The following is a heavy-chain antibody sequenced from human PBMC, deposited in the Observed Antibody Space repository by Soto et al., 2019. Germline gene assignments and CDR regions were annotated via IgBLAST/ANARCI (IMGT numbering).Heavy chain of an antibody. CDR1: GFNFRDYT. V-gene: IGHV3-43*01. J-gene: IGHJ4*02. D-gene: IGHD3-22*01. Sequence: GGSLRLSCAASGFNFRDYTMHWVRQVPGKGLEWLSLMSWNGTNPYYADSVKGRFTISRDNSRNSLYLQMNSLRTEDTALYFCAKSFFHDSSGYYSYFDYWGQGTQVTVSS. CDR3: AKSFFHDSSGYYSYFDY. CDR2: MSWNGTNP.